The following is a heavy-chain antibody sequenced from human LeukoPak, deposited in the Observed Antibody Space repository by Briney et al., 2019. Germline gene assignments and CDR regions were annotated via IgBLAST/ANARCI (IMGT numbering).Heavy chain of an antibody. V-gene: IGHV4-4*02. D-gene: IGHD5-12*01. Sequence: SGTLSLTCAVSGGSISSNNWWSWVRQPPGKGLEWIGEIYHSGSTNYNPSLKSRVTISVDTSKNQFSLKLSSVTAADTAVYYCARGGSGYDSFYNYGMDVWGQGTTVTVSS. J-gene: IGHJ6*02. CDR3: ARGGSGYDSFYNYGMDV. CDR2: IYHSGST. CDR1: GGSISSNNW.